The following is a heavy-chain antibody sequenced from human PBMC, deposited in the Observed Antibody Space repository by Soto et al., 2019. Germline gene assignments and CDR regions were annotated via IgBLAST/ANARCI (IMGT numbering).Heavy chain of an antibody. CDR1: GYTFTSYG. Sequence: QVQLEQSGAEVKKPGASVKVSCKASGYTFTSYGISWVRQAPGQGLEWMGWISAYNGNTNYAQKFQDRVTMTTDTSTNTAYMELRSLRSDDTAVYYCARDGQGGVYLGEYYWGQGTLVTVSS. CDR3: ARDGQGGVYLGEYY. D-gene: IGHD3-10*01. CDR2: ISAYNGNT. J-gene: IGHJ4*02. V-gene: IGHV1-18*01.